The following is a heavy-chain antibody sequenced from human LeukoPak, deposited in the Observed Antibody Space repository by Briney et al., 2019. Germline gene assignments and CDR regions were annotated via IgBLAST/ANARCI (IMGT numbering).Heavy chain of an antibody. Sequence: GGSLRLSCAASGFTFSSYSMNWVRQAPGKGLEWVSSISSSSTYIDYADSVKGRFTVSRDNAKNSLYLQMDSLRAEDTAVYYCARAPYDIVTGYSGYFDYWGQGTLVTVSS. V-gene: IGHV3-21*01. CDR1: GFTFSSYS. CDR2: ISSSSTYI. D-gene: IGHD3-9*01. J-gene: IGHJ4*02. CDR3: ARAPYDIVTGYSGYFDY.